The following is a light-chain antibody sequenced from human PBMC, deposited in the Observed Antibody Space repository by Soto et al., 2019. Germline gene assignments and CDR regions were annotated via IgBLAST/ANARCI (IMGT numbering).Light chain of an antibody. CDR2: RTS. Sequence: EIVMTQSPATLSVSPGERATLSCRASQSISSNLAWYQPKPGQAPRLLMFRTSRRATGFPARFSGRGSGTEFNLTISSLQSEDFGVYYCQQYNNWPRATFGGGTKVEIK. V-gene: IGKV3-15*01. CDR1: QSISSN. CDR3: QQYNNWPRAT. J-gene: IGKJ4*01.